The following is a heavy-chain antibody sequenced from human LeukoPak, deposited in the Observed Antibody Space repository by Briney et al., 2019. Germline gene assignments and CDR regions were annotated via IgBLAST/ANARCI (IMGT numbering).Heavy chain of an antibody. V-gene: IGHV4-59*01. CDR2: ISYSGSA. D-gene: IGHD4-17*01. J-gene: IGHJ4*02. CDR1: SGSISSAY. Sequence: SETLSLTCTVSSGSISSAYWSWIRQPPGKGLEWIGYISYSGSANYNPSLKTRVTISIDKSKNQFSLKMTSVTAADTAVYYCARTLRGQNYYGYLDYWGQGTLVTVSS. CDR3: ARTLRGQNYYGYLDY.